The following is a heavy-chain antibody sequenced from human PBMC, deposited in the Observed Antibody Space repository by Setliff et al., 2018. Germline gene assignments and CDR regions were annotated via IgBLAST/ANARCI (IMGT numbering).Heavy chain of an antibody. D-gene: IGHD2-2*01. CDR2: IYPGDSDT. CDR1: GYIFTTHW. V-gene: IGHV5-51*01. J-gene: IGHJ4*02. CDR3: ARQGCSSTSCHSIDY. Sequence: GESLKISCRASGYIFTTHWIGWVRQMPGKGLEWMGIIYPGDSDTTYSPSFRGQVTMSVDKSISTAYLQWSSLTASDTAMYYCARQGCSSTSCHSIDYWGQGTLVTVSS.